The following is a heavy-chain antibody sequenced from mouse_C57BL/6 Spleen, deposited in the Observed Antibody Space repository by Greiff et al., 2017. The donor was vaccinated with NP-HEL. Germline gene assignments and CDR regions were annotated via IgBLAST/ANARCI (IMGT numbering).Heavy chain of an antibody. CDR1: GYTFTSYW. Sequence: QVQLQQPGAELVKPGASVKLSCKASGYTFTSYWMHWVKQRPGQGLEWIGMIHPNSGSTNYNEKFKSKATLTVDKSSSTAYMQLSSLTSEDSAVYYCARYPITTVVDPFAYWGQGTLVTVSA. V-gene: IGHV1-64*01. J-gene: IGHJ3*01. CDR2: IHPNSGST. CDR3: ARYPITTVVDPFAY. D-gene: IGHD1-1*01.